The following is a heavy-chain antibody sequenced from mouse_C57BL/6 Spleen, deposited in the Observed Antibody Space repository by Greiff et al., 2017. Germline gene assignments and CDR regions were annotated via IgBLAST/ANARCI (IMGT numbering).Heavy chain of an antibody. CDR3: ARQESNLIYYDYALDY. CDR1: GFTFSDYG. V-gene: IGHV5-17*01. CDR2: ISSGSSTI. J-gene: IGHJ2*01. Sequence: EVKVEESGGGLVKPGGSLKLSCAASGFTFSDYGMHWVRQAPEKGLEWVAYISSGSSTIYYADTVKGRFTISRDNAKNTLFLQMTSLRSEDTAMYYCARQESNLIYYDYALDYWGQGTTLTVSS. D-gene: IGHD2-4*01.